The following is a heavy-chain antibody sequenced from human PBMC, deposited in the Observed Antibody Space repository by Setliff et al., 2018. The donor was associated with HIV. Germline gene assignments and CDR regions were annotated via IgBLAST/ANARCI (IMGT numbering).Heavy chain of an antibody. CDR1: GLDIGDYW. Sequence: GGSLRLSCVASGLDIGDYWMTWVRQAPGKGLEWVANINPDGNERYYVDSVKGRFTISRDNAKNSLYLQMNSLRAEDTAVYYCATDRGTYWGQGTLVTVSS. D-gene: IGHD1-7*01. J-gene: IGHJ4*02. CDR3: ATDRGTY. V-gene: IGHV3-7*03. CDR2: INPDGNER.